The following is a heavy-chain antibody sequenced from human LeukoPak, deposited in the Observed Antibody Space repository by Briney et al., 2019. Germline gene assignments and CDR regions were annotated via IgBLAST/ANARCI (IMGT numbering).Heavy chain of an antibody. V-gene: IGHV3-23*01. CDR1: GFTFSSYD. J-gene: IGHJ4*02. D-gene: IGHD3-3*01. CDR3: AKQTHSDFWSCYCFHF. Sequence: GGSLRLSCAASGFTFSSYDMRWVRQAPGQGLEWVSAINGNGGVTDYADFVKGRFTISRDKSNNTLYLEMTSLRAEDTAVYYCAKQTHSDFWSCYCFHFWRQGPRDRVSS. CDR2: INGNGGVT.